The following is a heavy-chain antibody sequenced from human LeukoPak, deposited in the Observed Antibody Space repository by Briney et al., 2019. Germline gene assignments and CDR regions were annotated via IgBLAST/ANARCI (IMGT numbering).Heavy chain of an antibody. V-gene: IGHV4-59*12. CDR1: GGSISSYY. J-gene: IGHJ4*02. D-gene: IGHD5-12*01. CDR2: IYYCGST. Sequence: SETLSLTCTVSGGSISSYYWSWIRQPPGKGLEWIGYIYYCGSTNYNPSLKSRVTISVDTSKNQFSLKLSSVTAADTAVYYCARDFVYSGYEVDYWGQGTLVTVSS. CDR3: ARDFVYSGYEVDY.